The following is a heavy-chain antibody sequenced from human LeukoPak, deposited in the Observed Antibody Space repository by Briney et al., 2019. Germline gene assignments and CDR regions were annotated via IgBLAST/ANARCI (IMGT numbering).Heavy chain of an antibody. CDR2: IRGSGSTT. Sequence: PGRSLRLSCAASGFTFSSYAMSWVRQAPGKGLEWVSGIRGSGSTTYYADSVKGRVTISRDNSKNTLYLQMNSLRAEDTALYYCAKQYSSGWSYFDYWGQGTLVTVSS. V-gene: IGHV3-23*01. CDR1: GFTFSSYA. J-gene: IGHJ4*02. D-gene: IGHD6-19*01. CDR3: AKQYSSGWSYFDY.